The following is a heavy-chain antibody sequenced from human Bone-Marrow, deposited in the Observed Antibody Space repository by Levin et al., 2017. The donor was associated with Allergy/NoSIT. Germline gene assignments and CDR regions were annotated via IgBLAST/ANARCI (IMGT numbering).Heavy chain of an antibody. V-gene: IGHV3-23*01. CDR3: AKLPPPIDDFWSGYWGKLEYYFDY. J-gene: IGHJ4*02. Sequence: PGGSLRLSCAASGFTFSSYAMSWVRQAPGKGLEWVSAISGSGGSTYYADSVKGRFTISRDNSKNTLYLQMNSLRAEDTAVYYCAKLPPPIDDFWSGYWGKLEYYFDYWGQGTLVTVSS. CDR2: ISGSGGST. D-gene: IGHD3-3*01. CDR1: GFTFSSYA.